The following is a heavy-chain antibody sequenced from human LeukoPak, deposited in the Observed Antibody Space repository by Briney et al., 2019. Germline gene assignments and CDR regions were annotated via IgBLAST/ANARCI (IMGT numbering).Heavy chain of an antibody. CDR2: INHSGST. V-gene: IGHV4-34*01. CDR3: ARYSSGWYQYSYFDY. J-gene: IGHJ4*02. CDR1: GGSFSGYY. Sequence: SETLSLTCAVYGGSFSGYYWSWIRQPPGKGLEWIGEINHSGSTNYNPSLKSRVTISVDTSKNQFSLKLSSVTAADTAVYYCARYSSGWYQYSYFDYWGQGTLVTVSS. D-gene: IGHD6-19*01.